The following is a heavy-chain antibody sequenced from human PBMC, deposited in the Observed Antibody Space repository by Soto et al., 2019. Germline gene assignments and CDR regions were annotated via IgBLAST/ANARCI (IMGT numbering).Heavy chain of an antibody. J-gene: IGHJ5*02. V-gene: IGHV3-7*05. CDR1: GFTFSSYW. CDR3: ATYMTTVTTEDWFDP. CDR2: IKQDGSEK. D-gene: IGHD4-17*01. Sequence: EVQLVESGGGLVQPGGSLRLSCAASGFTFSSYWMSWVRQAPGKGLEWVANIKQDGSEKYYVDSVKDRFTISRDNAKNSLYLQMNSLSAEDTAVYYCATYMTTVTTEDWFDPWGQGTLVTVSS.